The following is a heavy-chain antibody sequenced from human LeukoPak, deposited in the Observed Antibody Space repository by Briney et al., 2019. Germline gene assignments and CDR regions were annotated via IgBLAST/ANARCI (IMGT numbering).Heavy chain of an antibody. CDR1: GGSISSSSYY. D-gene: IGHD6-19*01. V-gene: IGHV4-61*02. Sequence: SETLSLTCTVSGGSISSSSYYWGWIRQPAGKGREWIGRIYTSGSTNYNPSLKSRVTMSVDTSKNQFSLKLSSVTAADTAVYYCARGRPLTGYSSGWFFDYWGQGTLVTV. CDR3: ARGRPLTGYSSGWFFDY. CDR2: IYTSGST. J-gene: IGHJ4*02.